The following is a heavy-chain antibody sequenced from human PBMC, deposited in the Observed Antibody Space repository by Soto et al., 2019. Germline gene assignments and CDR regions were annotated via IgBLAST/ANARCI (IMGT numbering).Heavy chain of an antibody. CDR2: IDPSDSYT. CDR1: GYSFTSYW. CDR3: ARSQPIAALYFDY. D-gene: IGHD6-6*01. V-gene: IGHV5-10-1*01. J-gene: IGHJ4*02. Sequence: LGESLKISCKGSGYSFTSYWISWVRQMPGKGLEWMGRIDPSDSYTNYSPSFQGHVTISADKSISTAYLQWSSLKASDTAMYYCARSQPIAALYFDYWGQGTLVTV.